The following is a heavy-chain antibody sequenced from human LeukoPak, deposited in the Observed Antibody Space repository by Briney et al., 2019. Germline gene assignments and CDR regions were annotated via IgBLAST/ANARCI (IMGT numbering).Heavy chain of an antibody. Sequence: PSETLSLTCTVSGGSISSGGYSWSWIRQHPGKGLEWIGYIYYSGSTYYNPSLKSRVTISVDTSKNQFSLKLSSVTAADTAVYYCARGRGYCTNGVCYTPYYFDYWGQGTLVTVSS. V-gene: IGHV4-31*03. CDR2: IYYSGST. CDR3: ARGRGYCTNGVCYTPYYFDY. J-gene: IGHJ4*02. D-gene: IGHD2-8*01. CDR1: GGSISSGGYS.